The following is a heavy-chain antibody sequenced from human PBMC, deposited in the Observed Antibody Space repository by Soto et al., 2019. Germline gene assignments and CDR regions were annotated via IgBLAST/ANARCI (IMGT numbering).Heavy chain of an antibody. J-gene: IGHJ5*02. D-gene: IGHD3-3*01. CDR2: IYHSGST. V-gene: IGHV4-30-2*01. CDR3: ARTYYDFWSGYYRWFDP. CDR1: GGSISSGGYS. Sequence: QLQLQESGSGLVKPSQTLSLTCAVSGGSISSGGYSWSWIRQPPGKGLEWIGYIYHSGSTYYNPSLKSRVTISVDRSKNQFSLKLSSVTAADTAVYYCARTYYDFWSGYYRWFDPWGQGTLVTVSS.